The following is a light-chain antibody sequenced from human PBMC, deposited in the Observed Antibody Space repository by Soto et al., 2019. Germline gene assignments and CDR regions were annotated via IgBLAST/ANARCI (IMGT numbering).Light chain of an antibody. J-gene: IGKJ3*01. V-gene: IGKV3-11*01. Sequence: EIVLTQSPVTLSLSPGERATLSCRASQSISSYLAWYQQKPGQAPRLLIYDASNRATGIPARFSGSGSGTDFTLTISSLEPEDFAVYYCQQRSNWPPVTFGPGTKVAIK. CDR3: QQRSNWPPVT. CDR2: DAS. CDR1: QSISSY.